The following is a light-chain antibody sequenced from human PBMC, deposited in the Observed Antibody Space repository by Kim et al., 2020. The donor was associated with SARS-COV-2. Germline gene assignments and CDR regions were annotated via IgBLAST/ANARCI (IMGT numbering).Light chain of an antibody. V-gene: IGKV1-27*01. CDR3: QKYDSVPWT. CDR2: AAS. Sequence: GDRVTITCRASQDIRNHLAWYQQRPGKVPKLLIYAASALHSGVPSRFGGSGSGTDFTLTITSLQPEDVATYYCQKYDSVPWTFGPGTKVDI. J-gene: IGKJ1*01. CDR1: QDIRNH.